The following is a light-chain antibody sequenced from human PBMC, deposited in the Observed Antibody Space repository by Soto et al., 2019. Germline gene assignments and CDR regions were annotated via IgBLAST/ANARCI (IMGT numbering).Light chain of an antibody. J-gene: IGKJ1*01. Sequence: DIQMTQSPSTLSESVGERVTITCRASQNIDRWLAWYQQKPGKAPNLLIYGASSLESGVPSRFSGSGSGTEFTLTISSLRPDDFATYYCQHYNSYPWTFGQGTKVEIK. CDR1: QNIDRW. CDR3: QHYNSYPWT. CDR2: GAS. V-gene: IGKV1-5*03.